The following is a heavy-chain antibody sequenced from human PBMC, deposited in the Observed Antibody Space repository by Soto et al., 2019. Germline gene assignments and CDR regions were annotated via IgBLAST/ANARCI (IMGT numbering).Heavy chain of an antibody. CDR3: ARSKRGCSGGSCYPSYYYGMDV. CDR2: ISSSSSYT. CDR1: GFTFSDYY. Sequence: GGSLRLSCAASGFTFSDYYMSWIRQAPEKGLEWVSYISSSSSYTNYADSVKGRFTISRDNAKNSLYLQMNSLRAEDTAVYYCARSKRGCSGGSCYPSYYYGMDVWGQGTTVTVSS. J-gene: IGHJ6*02. D-gene: IGHD2-15*01. V-gene: IGHV3-11*06.